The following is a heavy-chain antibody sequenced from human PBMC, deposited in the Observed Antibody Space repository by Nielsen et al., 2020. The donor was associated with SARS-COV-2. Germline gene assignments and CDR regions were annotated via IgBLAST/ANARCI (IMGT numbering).Heavy chain of an antibody. V-gene: IGHV3-30-3*01. J-gene: IGHJ4*02. CDR3: AKGHYYDSSGHLDY. CDR1: GFTFSSYA. CDR2: ISYDGSNK. D-gene: IGHD3-22*01. Sequence: GESLKISCAASGFTFSSYAMHWVRQAPGKGLEWVAVISYDGSNKYYADSVKGRFTISRDNSKNTLYLQMNSLRAEDTAVYYCAKGHYYDSSGHLDYWGQGTLVTVSS.